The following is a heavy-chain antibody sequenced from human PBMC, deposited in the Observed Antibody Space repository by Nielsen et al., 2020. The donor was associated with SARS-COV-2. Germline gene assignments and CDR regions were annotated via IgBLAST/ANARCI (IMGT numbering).Heavy chain of an antibody. V-gene: IGHV3-11*06. J-gene: IGHJ6*02. CDR1: GFTFSNAW. D-gene: IGHD4-17*01. Sequence: GESLKISCAASGFTFSNAWMSWVRQAPGKGLEWVSYIATISSSKNYADSVRGRFTISRDNSKNTLYLQMNSLSAEDTAHYFCAKIATVKTIYYSDLDVWGQGTTVAVSS. CDR3: AKIATVKTIYYSDLDV. CDR2: IATISSSK.